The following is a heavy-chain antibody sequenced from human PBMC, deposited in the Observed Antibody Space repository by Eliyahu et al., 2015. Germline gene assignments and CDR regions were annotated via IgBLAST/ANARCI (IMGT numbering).Heavy chain of an antibody. J-gene: IGHJ4*02. CDR3: ARHPLRGYFDY. CDR2: IXYXGGT. D-gene: IGHD4-17*01. Sequence: QLQLQESGPGLVKPSETLSLTCTVPGGSXSSSXYYWGWIRQPPGKGLXWIGSIXYXGGTYYNPSLKSRVTISVDTSKNQFSLKLSSVTAADTAVYYCARHPLRGYFDYWGQGTLVTVSS. CDR1: GGSXSSSXYY. V-gene: IGHV4-39*01.